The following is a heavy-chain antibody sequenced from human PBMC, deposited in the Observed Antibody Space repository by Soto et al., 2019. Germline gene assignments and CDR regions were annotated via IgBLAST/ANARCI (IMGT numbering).Heavy chain of an antibody. Sequence: QVQLVQSGAEVKKPGASVKVSCETSGYTYTSYAIHWVRQAPGQRPEWMGWISAGNGNTKYSETFRGRVTITSASSARTAYMDLTSPTSEYTALECCARGEVWQLVARPLFVYWGQGTLVTVSS. CDR2: ISAGNGNT. J-gene: IGHJ4*02. CDR3: ARGEVWQLVARPLFVY. CDR1: GYTYTSYA. D-gene: IGHD6-6*01. V-gene: IGHV1-3*01.